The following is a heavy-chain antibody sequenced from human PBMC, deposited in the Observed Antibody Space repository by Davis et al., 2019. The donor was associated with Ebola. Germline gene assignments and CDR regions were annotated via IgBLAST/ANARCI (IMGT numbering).Heavy chain of an antibody. V-gene: IGHV1-18*01. Sequence: ALVKVSCKASGYTFTTYDSYGISWVRQAPGQGLEWMGWISAYNGNTKYSQKVQGRVTLTTDTSTSTAYMELRSLISDDTAVYYCARGRYPTSSLDYWGQGTLVTVSS. CDR2: ISAYNGNT. J-gene: IGHJ4*02. CDR1: GYTFTTYDSYG. CDR3: ARGRYPTSSLDY. D-gene: IGHD6-6*01.